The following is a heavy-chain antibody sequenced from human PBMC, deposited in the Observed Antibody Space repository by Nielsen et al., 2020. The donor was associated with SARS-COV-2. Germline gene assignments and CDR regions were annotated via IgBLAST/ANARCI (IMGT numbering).Heavy chain of an antibody. V-gene: IGHV4-59*01. D-gene: IGHD5-12*01. CDR1: GGSISSYY. CDR3: ARDIIDSGYED. CDR2: IYHSGST. Sequence: SETLSLTCTVSGGSISSYYWSWIRQPPGKGLEWMGYIYHSGSTNYNPSLKSRVTISVDTSKNQFSLKLSSVTAADTAVYYCARDIIDSGYEDWGQGTLVTVSS. J-gene: IGHJ4*02.